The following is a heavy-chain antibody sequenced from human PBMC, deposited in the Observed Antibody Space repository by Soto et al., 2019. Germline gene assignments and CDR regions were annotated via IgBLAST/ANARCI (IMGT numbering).Heavy chain of an antibody. CDR3: ARDVGHYSSSPSGL. Sequence: QEQLVESGGGVVQPGRSLRLSCAASGFTFSSYPMHWVRQAPGKGLEWVAVTSSDGSTKYHADSVKGRFTISRDNSENTLYLQMNSLRAEDTAVYYCARDVGHYSSSPSGLWGQGTLVTVSS. CDR2: TSSDGSTK. J-gene: IGHJ4*02. D-gene: IGHD6-6*01. CDR1: GFTFSSYP. V-gene: IGHV3-30-3*01.